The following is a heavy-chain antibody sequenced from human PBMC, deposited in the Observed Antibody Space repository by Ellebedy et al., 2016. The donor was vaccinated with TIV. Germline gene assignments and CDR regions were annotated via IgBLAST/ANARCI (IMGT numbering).Heavy chain of an antibody. V-gene: IGHV3-49*04. CDR3: SRLPRIGVNYYYYGMDG. Sequence: PGGSLRLSCTGSGFSFGDYTMSRVRKAPGKGLEWVAFIRSKVYGATTEYAASVKGRFTISRDDSKSIAYLQMNSLKTEDTAVDYCSRLPRIGVNYYYYGMDGWGQGTTVTVSS. J-gene: IGHJ6*02. D-gene: IGHD3-10*01. CDR1: GFSFGDYT. CDR2: IRSKVYGATT.